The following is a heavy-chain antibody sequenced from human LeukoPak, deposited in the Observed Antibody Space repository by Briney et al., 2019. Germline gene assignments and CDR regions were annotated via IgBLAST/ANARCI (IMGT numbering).Heavy chain of an antibody. CDR1: GFTFSRSG. CDR2: IKQDGSEK. J-gene: IGHJ4*02. V-gene: IGHV3-7*01. CDR3: ARAPAVAGSKNDY. Sequence: GGSLRLSCAASGFTFSRSGMHWVRQAPGKGLEWVANIKQDGSEKYYVDSVKGRFTISRDNAKNSLYLQMNSLRAEDTAVYYCARAPAVAGSKNDYWGQGTLVTVSS. D-gene: IGHD6-19*01.